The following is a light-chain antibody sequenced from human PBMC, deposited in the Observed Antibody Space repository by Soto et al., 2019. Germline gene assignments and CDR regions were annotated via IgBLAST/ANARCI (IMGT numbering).Light chain of an antibody. CDR3: QHYNNWPPWT. J-gene: IGKJ1*01. CDR1: QSISSN. V-gene: IGKV3-15*01. CDR2: GAS. Sequence: EVVMTQSPATLSVSPGESATLSCRASQSISSNKLAWYQQKPGQAPRLLLFGASTRATGIPARFSGSGSGTEFTLTISSLQSEDFAVYYCQHYNNWPPWTFGQGTKVDIK.